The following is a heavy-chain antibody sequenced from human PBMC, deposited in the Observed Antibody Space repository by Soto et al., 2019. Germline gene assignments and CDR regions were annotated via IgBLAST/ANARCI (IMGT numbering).Heavy chain of an antibody. J-gene: IGHJ4*02. V-gene: IGHV4-4*02. D-gene: IGHD6-19*01. CDR1: SASISSEQW. CDR3: ARSFGWYAIDQ. Sequence: QLQESGPGLVKPSETLSLTCAVSSASISSEQWWSWVRQPPGKGLEWIGEIHHSGNTNSNPSLKSRVTMSVDKSKNQFSLNLNALTAADTAVDYCARSFGWYAIDQWSQGTLVTVSS. CDR2: IHHSGNT.